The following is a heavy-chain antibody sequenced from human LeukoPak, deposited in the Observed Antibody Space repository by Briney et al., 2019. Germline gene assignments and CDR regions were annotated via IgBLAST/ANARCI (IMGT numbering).Heavy chain of an antibody. Sequence: PSETLSLTCTVSGGSISSNNYYWGWIRQPPGKGLEWIGSIYYGGYTYYNPSLKSRVTISVDTSKNQFSLRLSSVTAADTAIYYCQSRFLEWLLDYWGQGTLVTVSS. CDR2: IYYGGYT. CDR3: QSRFLEWLLDY. V-gene: IGHV4-39*01. D-gene: IGHD3-3*01. CDR1: GGSISSNNYY. J-gene: IGHJ4*02.